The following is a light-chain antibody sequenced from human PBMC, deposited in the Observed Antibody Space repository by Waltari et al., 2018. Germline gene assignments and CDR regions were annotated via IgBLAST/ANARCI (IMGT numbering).Light chain of an antibody. J-gene: IGLJ3*02. V-gene: IGLV2-23*02. CDR3: CSYAGRNIWV. Sequence: QSALTQPAPLSGSPVQSITISCTGTSIDVGVYNLFPRYQQHPGKAPELVVYEVISRPSGVSNRFSGSKSGNTASLTISGLQAEDEADYYCCSYAGRNIWVFGGGTKLTVL. CDR1: SIDVGVYNL. CDR2: EVI.